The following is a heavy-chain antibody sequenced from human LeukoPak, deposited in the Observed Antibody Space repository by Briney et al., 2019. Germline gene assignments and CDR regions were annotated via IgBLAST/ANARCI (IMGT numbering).Heavy chain of an antibody. V-gene: IGHV4-34*01. CDR1: GGSFSGHY. CDR2: INQSGSA. CDR3: ARGQPRNFDSSGYYSGGFYDYDF. Sequence: PSETLSLTCAVSGGSFSGHYWSWIRQPPGKGLEWIGEINQSGSAKYNPSLKSRVSVSVHLSKNGFSLELNSVTAADTAVYYCARGQPRNFDSSGYYSGGFYDYDFWGQGTQVTVSS. J-gene: IGHJ4*02. D-gene: IGHD3-22*01.